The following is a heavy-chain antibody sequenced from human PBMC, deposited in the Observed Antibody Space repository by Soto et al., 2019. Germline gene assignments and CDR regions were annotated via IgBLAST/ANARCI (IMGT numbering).Heavy chain of an antibody. V-gene: IGHV2-5*01. CDR2: IYWNDDK. CDR3: AHGIAARHKYYFDY. Sequence: SGPTLVKPTQTLTLTCTFSGFSLSTSGVGVGWIRQPPGKALEWLALIYWNDDKRYSPSLKSRLTITKDTSKNQVVLTMTNMDPVDTATYYCAHGIAARHKYYFDYWGQGTLVTVSS. CDR1: GFSLSTSGVG. D-gene: IGHD6-6*01. J-gene: IGHJ4*02.